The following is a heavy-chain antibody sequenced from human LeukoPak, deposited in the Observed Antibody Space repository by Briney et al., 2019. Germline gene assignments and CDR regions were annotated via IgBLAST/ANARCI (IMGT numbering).Heavy chain of an antibody. Sequence: GASVKVSCKASGYTFTGYYMHWVRQAPGQGLEWMGWINPNSGGTNYAQTFQGRVTMTRDTSISTAYMELSRLRSDDTAVYYCARGLRQGGFDYWGQGTLVTVSS. CDR2: INPNSGGT. CDR3: ARGLRQGGFDY. J-gene: IGHJ4*02. CDR1: GYTFTGYY. V-gene: IGHV1-2*02. D-gene: IGHD5-12*01.